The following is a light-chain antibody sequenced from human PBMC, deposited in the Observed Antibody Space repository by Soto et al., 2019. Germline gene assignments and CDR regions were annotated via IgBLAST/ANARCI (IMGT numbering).Light chain of an antibody. CDR1: RSDVGGYNY. Sequence: QSALTQPASVSGSPGQSITISCTGTRSDVGGYNYVSWYQHHPGKAPKLLIYEVTNRPAEVSNRFSGSKSGITASLTISGLQSEDEAVYYCSSYTSGSTVIFGGGTQLTVL. V-gene: IGLV2-14*01. CDR2: EVT. J-gene: IGLJ2*01. CDR3: SSYTSGSTVI.